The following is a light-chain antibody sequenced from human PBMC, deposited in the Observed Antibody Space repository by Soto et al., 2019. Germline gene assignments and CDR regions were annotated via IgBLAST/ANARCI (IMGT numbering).Light chain of an antibody. J-gene: IGLJ2*01. CDR2: EVN. V-gene: IGLV2-14*01. CDR3: SSYTTGSTVV. Sequence: QSALTQPASVSGSPGQSITISCTGTSTDVGAYNYVSWYQQHPGKAPKLMIYEVNNRPSGVSHRFSGSKSANTASLTISGLQAEDEADYYCSSYTTGSTVVFGGGTKLTVL. CDR1: STDVGAYNY.